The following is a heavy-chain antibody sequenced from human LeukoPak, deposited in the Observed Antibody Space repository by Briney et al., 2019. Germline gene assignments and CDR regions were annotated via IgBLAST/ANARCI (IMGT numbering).Heavy chain of an antibody. CDR3: ARDPRGWYLRSF. CDR2: IYHSGST. Sequence: SETLSLTCDVFGGSFTDYFWTWIRQSPGKGLEWIGSIYHSGSTYYNPSLKSRVTISVDTSKNQFSLKLSSVTAADTAVYYCARDPRGWYLRSFWGQGTLVTVSS. CDR1: GGSFTDYF. J-gene: IGHJ4*02. V-gene: IGHV4-34*01. D-gene: IGHD6-19*01.